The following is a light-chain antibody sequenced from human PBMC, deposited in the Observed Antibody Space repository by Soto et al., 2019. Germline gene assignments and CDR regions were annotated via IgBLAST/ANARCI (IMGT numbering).Light chain of an antibody. Sequence: EIVLTQSPATLSLSPGERATLSCRASQSVSSYLAWYQQKPGQAPRLLIYDASNRATGIPVRFRGTGSGSEFTLTISSLQSEDGATYYCQQYDKWPYTFGQGTRLEIK. CDR2: DAS. CDR3: QQYDKWPYT. CDR1: QSVSSY. J-gene: IGKJ5*01. V-gene: IGKV3-11*01.